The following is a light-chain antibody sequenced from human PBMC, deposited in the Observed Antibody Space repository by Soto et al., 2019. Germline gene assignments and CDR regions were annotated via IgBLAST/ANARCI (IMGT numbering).Light chain of an antibody. CDR2: DAS. V-gene: IGKV3-11*01. CDR1: QSVGSY. J-gene: IGKJ3*01. CDR3: QQRTNWLFS. Sequence: EIVLTQSPGTLSLSPGERATLSCRASQSVGSYLAWYLQKPGQAPRLLIYDASNRATGIPARFSGSGSGTEFTLTISSLEPEDFAVYYCQQRTNWLFSFGPGTKVDLK.